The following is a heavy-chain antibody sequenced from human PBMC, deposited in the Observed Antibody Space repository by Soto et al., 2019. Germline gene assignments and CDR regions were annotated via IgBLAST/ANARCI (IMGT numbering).Heavy chain of an antibody. V-gene: IGHV3-66*01. CDR2: IFYGGST. D-gene: IGHD1-26*01. J-gene: IGHJ6*02. CDR3: ATTGMGVTFYYYYYGMDV. CDR1: GFTVSTNY. Sequence: EVQLVESGGGLVQPGGSLRLSCAASGFTVSTNYMTWVRLAPGKGLEWVSVIFYGGSTYYADSVKGRFTISRDNSKNTLYLQMNSRRAEDTAVYYCATTGMGVTFYYYYYGMDVWGQGTTVTVSS.